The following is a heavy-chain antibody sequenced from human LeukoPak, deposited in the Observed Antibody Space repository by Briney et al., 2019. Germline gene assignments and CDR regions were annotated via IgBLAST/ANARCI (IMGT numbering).Heavy chain of an antibody. CDR2: IFYSGTT. Sequence: SSETLSLTCTVSGASISNYYWSWIRQPPGKGLEWIGYIFYSGTTHYNPSLKSRVTVSLDTSKNQFSLQLRSVTAADTAVYYCARFTTVVPAFWYFDLWGRGTLVTVSS. CDR1: GASISNYY. J-gene: IGHJ2*01. D-gene: IGHD4-23*01. CDR3: ARFTTVVPAFWYFDL. V-gene: IGHV4-59*08.